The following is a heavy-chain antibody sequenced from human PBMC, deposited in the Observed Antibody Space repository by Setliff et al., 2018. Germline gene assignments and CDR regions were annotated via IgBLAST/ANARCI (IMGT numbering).Heavy chain of an antibody. J-gene: IGHJ4*02. CDR2: VNPSGGHP. V-gene: IGHV1-46*01. CDR3: ARRVSYDSSGYPLGY. CDR1: GYTFINFH. Sequence: ASVKVSCKSSGYTFINFHLHWVRLAPGQGLQWMGMVNPSGGHPVYAQKFQGRVTMTSDTSTSTVYMDLSSLTSEDTAVYFCARRVSYDSSGYPLGYWGQGTLVTVSS. D-gene: IGHD3-22*01.